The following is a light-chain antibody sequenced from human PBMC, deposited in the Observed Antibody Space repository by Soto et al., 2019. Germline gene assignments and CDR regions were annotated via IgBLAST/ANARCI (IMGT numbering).Light chain of an antibody. CDR3: QQYNNYSSWT. J-gene: IGKJ1*01. Sequence: DIQMTQSPSTLSASVGDRVTITCRASQSISGWLAWYQQNPGKAPKLLIYTASTLESGVPSRFNCSGSETKFTHNISSLQPYDFAPSYYQQYNNYSSWTHGQGTKVEIK. CDR2: TAS. CDR1: QSISGW. V-gene: IGKV1-5*03.